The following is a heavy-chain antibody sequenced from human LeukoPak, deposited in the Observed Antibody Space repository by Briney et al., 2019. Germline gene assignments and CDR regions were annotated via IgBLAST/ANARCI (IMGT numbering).Heavy chain of an antibody. CDR2: IYYSGST. CDR3: ARARYSYGADY. Sequence: PSETLSLACTVSGGSISSSGYYWGWIRQPPGKGLEWIGTIYYSGSTYYNPSLNSRVTISVDRSKNQFSQKLSSVTAADTAVYYCARARYSYGADYWGQGTLVTVSS. J-gene: IGHJ4*02. CDR1: GGSISSSGYY. D-gene: IGHD5-18*01. V-gene: IGHV4-39*07.